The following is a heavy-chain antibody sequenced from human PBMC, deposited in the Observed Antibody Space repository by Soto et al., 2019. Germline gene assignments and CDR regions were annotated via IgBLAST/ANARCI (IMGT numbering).Heavy chain of an antibody. D-gene: IGHD1-26*01. CDR2: IYYSGST. V-gene: IGHV4-31*03. J-gene: IGHJ4*02. CDR3: ARVGPYSPPPPHFFDY. CDR1: GGSISSGGYY. Sequence: QVQLQESGPGLVKPSQTLSLTCTVSGGSISSGGYYWSWIRQHPGKGLEWIGYIYYSGSTYYNPSLKSRVTISVDTSKNQFSLKLSSVTAADTAVYYCARVGPYSPPPPHFFDYWGQGTLVTVSS.